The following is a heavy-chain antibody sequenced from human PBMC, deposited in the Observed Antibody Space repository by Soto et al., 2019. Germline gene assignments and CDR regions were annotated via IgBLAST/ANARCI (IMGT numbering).Heavy chain of an antibody. D-gene: IGHD2-2*01. CDR1: GFIFRNAW. CDR2: IKSQGDGGTR. V-gene: IGHV3-15*01. J-gene: IGHJ6*02. Sequence: GGSLNLSFAPSGFIFRNAWMSWVRQAPGKGLGWVGDIKSQGDGGTRDYAAPVKGRFTISRDDSKNTLFLQMNSLKNEDTAVYFCTTDLQAYCDGTTCYAGNYYYDDMDVWGQGTTVTVSS. CDR3: TTDLQAYCDGTTCYAGNYYYDDMDV.